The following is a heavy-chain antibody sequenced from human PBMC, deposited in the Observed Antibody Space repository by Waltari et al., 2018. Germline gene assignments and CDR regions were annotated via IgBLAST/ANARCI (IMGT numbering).Heavy chain of an antibody. Sequence: EVQVLEFGGGLVQPGGSLRLSCAASGFTFSTYAMGWVRRAPGKGTGWAVAFKDAGGWTSHADSVRGRFTISRDKSKNILYLQMNDLRVEDTAIYYCAKYANPSSYLDYWGQGTLVTVSS. D-gene: IGHD6-6*01. CDR2: FKDAGGWT. CDR3: AKYANPSSYLDY. J-gene: IGHJ4*02. V-gene: IGHV3-23*01. CDR1: GFTFSTYA.